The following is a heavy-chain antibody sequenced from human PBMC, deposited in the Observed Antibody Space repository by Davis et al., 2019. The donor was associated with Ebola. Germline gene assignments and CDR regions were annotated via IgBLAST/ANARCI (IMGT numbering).Heavy chain of an antibody. Sequence: SETLSLTCTVSGDSISPYFWSWVRQPPGKGLEWIGYIYYSGSTNYNPSLKSRVTISVDTSKNQFSLKLSSVTAADTAVYYCARRDDFWSGYSHFDYWGQGTLVTVSS. CDR3: ARRDDFWSGYSHFDY. J-gene: IGHJ4*02. V-gene: IGHV4-59*08. CDR1: GDSISPYF. D-gene: IGHD3-3*01. CDR2: IYYSGST.